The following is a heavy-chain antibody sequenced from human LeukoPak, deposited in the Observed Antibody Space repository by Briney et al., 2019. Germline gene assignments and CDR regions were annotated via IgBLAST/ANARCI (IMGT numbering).Heavy chain of an antibody. CDR2: ISTIGST. CDR3: ARDGCGGSCFHYYYYYMDV. V-gene: IGHV4-61*02. D-gene: IGHD2-15*01. Sequence: PSQTLSLTWTVSSGSISSSNYYWSWIRQPAGKGLEWIGRISTIGSTNYNPSLNSRVTISIDTSKNQFSLKLSSVTAADTAVYYCARDGCGGSCFHYYYYYMDVWGKGTTVTISS. CDR1: SGSISSSNYY. J-gene: IGHJ6*03.